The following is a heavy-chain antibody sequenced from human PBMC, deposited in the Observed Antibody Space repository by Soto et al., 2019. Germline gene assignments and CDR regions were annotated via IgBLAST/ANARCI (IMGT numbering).Heavy chain of an antibody. CDR3: ARDGVPYDILTGYYGSWFDP. D-gene: IGHD3-9*01. CDR1: GYALTSYG. Sequence: ASVKVSCKASGYALTSYGISWVRQAPGQGLEWMGWISAYNGNTNYAQKLQGRVTMTTDTSTSTAYMELRSLRSDDTAVYYCARDGVPYDILTGYYGSWFDPWGQGTLVTVSS. V-gene: IGHV1-18*01. CDR2: ISAYNGNT. J-gene: IGHJ5*02.